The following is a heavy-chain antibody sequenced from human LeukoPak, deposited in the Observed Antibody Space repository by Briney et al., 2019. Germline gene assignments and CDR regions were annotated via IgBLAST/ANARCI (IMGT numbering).Heavy chain of an antibody. CDR2: INHSGST. D-gene: IGHD3-16*01. CDR1: GGSFSGYY. CDR3: ARQPGSGGFDY. J-gene: IGHJ4*02. Sequence: PSETLSLTCAVYGGSFSGYYWSWIRQPPGKGLEWIGEINHSGSTNYNPSLKSRVTISVDTSKNQFSLKLSSVTAADTAVYYCARQPGSGGFDYWGQGTLVTVSS. V-gene: IGHV4-34*01.